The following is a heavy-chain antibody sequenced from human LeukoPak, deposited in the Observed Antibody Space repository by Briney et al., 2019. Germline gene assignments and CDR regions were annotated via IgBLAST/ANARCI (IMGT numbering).Heavy chain of an antibody. CDR2: ISAYNGNT. V-gene: IGHV1-18*01. D-gene: IGHD1-14*01. Sequence: ASVQVSCKASGYTFTSYGISWVRQAPGQGLEWMGWISAYNGNTNYAQKLQGRVTMTTDTSTSTAYMELSRLRSDDTAVYYCARGATGAHDAFDIWGQGTMVTVSS. J-gene: IGHJ3*02. CDR3: ARGATGAHDAFDI. CDR1: GYTFTSYG.